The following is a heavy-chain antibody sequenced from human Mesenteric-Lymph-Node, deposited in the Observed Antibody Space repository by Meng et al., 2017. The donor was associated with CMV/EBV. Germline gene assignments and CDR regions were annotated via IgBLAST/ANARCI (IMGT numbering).Heavy chain of an antibody. D-gene: IGHD3-16*01. Sequence: SVKVSCKSYGGTFSTYAINWVRQAPGQGLEWMGGIIPNLDTGNYAQKYEDRVTITADKSTSTAYMELRSLRSEDTAVYYCRVGGSLRYYFDYWGQGTLVTVSS. CDR3: RVGGSLRYYFDY. V-gene: IGHV1-69*10. CDR1: GGTFSTYA. J-gene: IGHJ4*02. CDR2: IIPNLDTG.